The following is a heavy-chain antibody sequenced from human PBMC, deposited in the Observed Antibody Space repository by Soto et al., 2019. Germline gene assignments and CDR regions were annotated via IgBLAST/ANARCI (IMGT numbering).Heavy chain of an antibody. J-gene: IGHJ4*02. V-gene: IGHV1-18*01. CDR3: ARERVGYRYGDY. CDR1: GYPFSNYG. D-gene: IGHD5-18*01. Sequence: QVQLVQSGPEVKKPGASVRVSCKPSGYPFSNYGISWMRQAPGQGLEWMGWVNIDKGNTKYAQKFQDRVTMTTDTSTSTVYLELRSLRSDDPALYYCARERVGYRYGDYWGQGTLVTVSS. CDR2: VNIDKGNT.